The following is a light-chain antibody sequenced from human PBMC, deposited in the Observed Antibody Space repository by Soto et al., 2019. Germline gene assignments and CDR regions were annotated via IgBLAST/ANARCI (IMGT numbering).Light chain of an antibody. Sequence: QSALTQPASVSGSPGQSITISCTGTSSDVGGYDYVSWYQQHPGKAPKLIIFDVSNRPSGVSHRFSGSKSGNTASLTISGLQPEDEADYYCSSYTSTITLYVFGTGTKVTVL. CDR3: SSYTSTITLYV. CDR2: DVS. V-gene: IGLV2-14*01. J-gene: IGLJ1*01. CDR1: SSDVGGYDY.